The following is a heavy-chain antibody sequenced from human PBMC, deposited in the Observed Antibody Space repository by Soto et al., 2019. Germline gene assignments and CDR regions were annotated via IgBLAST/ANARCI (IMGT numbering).Heavy chain of an antibody. Sequence: EVQLVETGGGLIQPGGSLRLSCAASGFTINSNYMNWVRQVPGKGPEWVSVVYSGGGTSYADSVKGRFTISRDNSKNTLYLQMNSLRAEDTAVYYCARDRGYSYGHPLDYWGQGTLVTVSS. CDR2: VYSGGGT. V-gene: IGHV3-53*02. D-gene: IGHD5-18*01. J-gene: IGHJ4*02. CDR3: ARDRGYSYGHPLDY. CDR1: GFTINSNY.